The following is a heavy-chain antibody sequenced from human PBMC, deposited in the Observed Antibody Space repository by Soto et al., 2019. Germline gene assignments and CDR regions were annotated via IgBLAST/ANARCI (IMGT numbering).Heavy chain of an antibody. CDR1: GCSISSGGYY. CDR3: ARDRSSGWYNWFDP. D-gene: IGHD6-19*01. CDR2: IYYSGST. Sequence: SETLSLTCTVSGCSISSGGYYWSWIRQHPGKGLEWIGYIYYSGSTYYNPSLKSRVTISVDTSKNQFSLKLSSVTAADTAVYYCARDRSSGWYNWFDPWGQGTLVTVSS. V-gene: IGHV4-31*03. J-gene: IGHJ5*02.